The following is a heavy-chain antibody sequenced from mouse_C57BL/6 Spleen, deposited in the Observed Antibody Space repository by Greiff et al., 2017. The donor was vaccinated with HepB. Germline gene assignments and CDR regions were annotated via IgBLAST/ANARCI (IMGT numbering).Heavy chain of an antibody. V-gene: IGHV1-69*01. CDR1: GYTFTSYW. D-gene: IGHD3-2*02. Sequence: QVQLQQSGAELVMPGASVKLSCKASGYTFTSYWMHWVKQRPGQGFEWIGEIDPSDSYTNYNQKFKGKSTLTVDKSSSTAYMQLSSLTSEDSAVYYCARGDSSGLYAMDYWGQGTSVTVSS. CDR3: ARGDSSGLYAMDY. J-gene: IGHJ4*01. CDR2: IDPSDSYT.